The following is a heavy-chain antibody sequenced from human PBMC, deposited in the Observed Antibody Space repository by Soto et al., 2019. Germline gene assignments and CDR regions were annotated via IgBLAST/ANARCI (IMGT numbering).Heavy chain of an antibody. CDR3: ARGQTKRKIFGVVISPRWFDP. CDR2: MNPNSGNT. V-gene: IGHV1-8*01. Sequence: ASVKVSCKASGYTFTSYDIKWVRQATGQGLEWMGWMNPNSGNTGYAQKFQGRVTMTRNTSISTAYMELSSLRSEDTAVYYCARGQTKRKIFGVVISPRWFDPWGQGTLVTVYS. CDR1: GYTFTSYD. J-gene: IGHJ5*02. D-gene: IGHD3-3*01.